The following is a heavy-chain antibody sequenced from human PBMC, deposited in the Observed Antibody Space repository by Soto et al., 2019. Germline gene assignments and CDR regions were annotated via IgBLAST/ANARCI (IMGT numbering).Heavy chain of an antibody. V-gene: IGHV3-21*06. CDR1: GFTFSSYW. Sequence: GGSLRLSCAASGFTFSSYWMNWVRQAPGKGLEWVSSISSTTNYIYYGDSMKGRFTISRDNAKNSLYLEMNSLRAEDTAVYYCARESEDLTSNFDYWGQGTLVTVSS. CDR2: ISSTTNYI. J-gene: IGHJ4*02. CDR3: ARESEDLTSNFDY.